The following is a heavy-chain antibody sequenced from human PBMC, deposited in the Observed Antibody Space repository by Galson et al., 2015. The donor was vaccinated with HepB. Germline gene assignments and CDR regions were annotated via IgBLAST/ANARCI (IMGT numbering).Heavy chain of an antibody. CDR2: IWYDGSNK. CDR3: ARDLNWNDVGGLDC. V-gene: IGHV3-33*01. D-gene: IGHD1-20*01. J-gene: IGHJ4*02. Sequence: SLRLSCAASGFTLSSYGMHWVRQAPGKGLEWVAVIWYDGSNKYYGDSVKGRFAISRDNSKNTLYLQMNSLRAEDTDMYYCARDLNWNDVGGLDCWGQGALVTVSS. CDR1: GFTLSSYG.